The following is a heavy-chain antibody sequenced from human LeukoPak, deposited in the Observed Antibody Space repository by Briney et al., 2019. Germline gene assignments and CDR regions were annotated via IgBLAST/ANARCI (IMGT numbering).Heavy chain of an antibody. D-gene: IGHD6-13*01. V-gene: IGHV3-7*03. CDR3: TRVYSSDWSGSYFDY. Sequence: GGSLRLSCAASGFTFSNYWVSWVRQAPGKGLEWVATIKHDGSEKYYVDSVMGRFTISRDDSKSSLYLQMNSLKTEDTSVYYCTRVYSSDWSGSYFDYWGQGTPVTVSS. CDR2: IKHDGSEK. J-gene: IGHJ4*02. CDR1: GFTFSNYW.